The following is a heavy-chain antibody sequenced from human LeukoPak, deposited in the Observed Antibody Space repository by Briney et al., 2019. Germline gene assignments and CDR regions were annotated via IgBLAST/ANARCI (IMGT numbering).Heavy chain of an antibody. D-gene: IGHD1-7*01. V-gene: IGHV3-23*01. CDR2: ISGSGGGT. Sequence: PGGSLRLSCAAAGFTVSTSAMSWVRQAPGKGLEWVSGISGSGGGTYYADSVKGRFSISRDISKNTLYLQMNSLRAEDTAIHYCAKDGKTRNWNYFQAKPVYWGQGTLVTVSS. CDR3: AKDGKTRNWNYFQAKPVY. J-gene: IGHJ4*02. CDR1: GFTVSTSA.